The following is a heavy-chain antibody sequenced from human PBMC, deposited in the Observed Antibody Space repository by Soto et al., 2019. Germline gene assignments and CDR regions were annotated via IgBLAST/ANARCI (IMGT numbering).Heavy chain of an antibody. Sequence: EVQLVESGGGLVQPGGSLRLSCAASGFTVSSNYMSWVRQAPGKGLEWVSVIYSGGSTYYADSVKGRFTISRDNPKNTLYLQMNSLRAEDTAVYYCARDIPEYYYDSSGYYSYWGQGTLVTVSS. J-gene: IGHJ4*02. CDR2: IYSGGST. D-gene: IGHD3-22*01. V-gene: IGHV3-66*01. CDR1: GFTVSSNY. CDR3: ARDIPEYYYDSSGYYSY.